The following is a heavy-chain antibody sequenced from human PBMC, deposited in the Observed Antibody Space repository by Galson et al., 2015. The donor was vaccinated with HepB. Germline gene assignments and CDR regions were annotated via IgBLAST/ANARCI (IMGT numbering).Heavy chain of an antibody. CDR2: IKSKTDGGTT. CDR3: TTEFMHIVVVTAPPDY. CDR1: GFTFSNAW. J-gene: IGHJ4*02. Sequence: SLRLSCAASGFTFSNAWMNWVRQAPGKGLEWVGRIKSKTDGGTTDYAAPVKGRFTISRDDSKNTLYLQMNSLKTEDTAVYYCTTEFMHIVVVTAPPDYWGQGTLVTVSS. V-gene: IGHV3-15*07. D-gene: IGHD2-21*02.